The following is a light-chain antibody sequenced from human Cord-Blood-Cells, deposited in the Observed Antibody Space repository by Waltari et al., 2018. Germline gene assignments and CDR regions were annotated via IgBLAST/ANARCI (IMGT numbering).Light chain of an antibody. CDR1: QLGDKY. J-gene: IGLJ3*02. V-gene: IGLV3-1*01. CDR3: QAWDSSTAV. Sequence: SYELTQPPSVSVSPGQTASITCSGDQLGDKYACWYQQKPGQSPVLVIYQDSKRPSGIPERFSGSNSENTATLTISGTQAMDEADYYCQAWDSSTAVFGGGTKLTVL. CDR2: QDS.